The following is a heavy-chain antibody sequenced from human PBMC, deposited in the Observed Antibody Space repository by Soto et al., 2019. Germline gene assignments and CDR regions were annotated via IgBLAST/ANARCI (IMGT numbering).Heavy chain of an antibody. CDR3: ARDTVVVPAAIGQYYYYGMDV. V-gene: IGHV1-2*04. J-gene: IGHJ6*02. CDR2: INPNSGGT. CDR1: GYTLTGYY. D-gene: IGHD2-2*02. Sequence: ASVKVSSKASGYTLTGYYMHWVRQAPGQGLEWMGWINPNSGGTNYAQKFQGWVTMTRDTSISTAYMELSRLRSDDTAVYYCARDTVVVPAAIGQYYYYGMDVWGQGTTVTVSS.